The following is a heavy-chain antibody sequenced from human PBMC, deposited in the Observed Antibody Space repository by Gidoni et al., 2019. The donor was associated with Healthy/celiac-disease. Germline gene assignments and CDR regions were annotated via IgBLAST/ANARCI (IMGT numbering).Heavy chain of an antibody. CDR3: ARLVVGSSWLPIWYFDL. Sequence: VKGRFTISSDNAKNSLYLQMNSLRAEATAVYYCARLVVGSSWLPIWYFDLWGRGTLVTVSS. V-gene: IGHV3-11*04. J-gene: IGHJ2*01. D-gene: IGHD6-13*01.